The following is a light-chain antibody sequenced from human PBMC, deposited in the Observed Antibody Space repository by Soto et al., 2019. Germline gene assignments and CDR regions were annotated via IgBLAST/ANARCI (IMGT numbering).Light chain of an antibody. J-gene: IGKJ4*01. Sequence: IVLTKYPDTLSLSPGERATLSCRARQTVRTYLSWYQHKPGQAPRLLIYGASNRATGIPARFSGSGSGTDFTLTISSLEPEDVAVYYGQQRFNLRTFCGVANVDI. V-gene: IGKV3-11*01. CDR3: QQRFNLRT. CDR1: QTVRTY. CDR2: GAS.